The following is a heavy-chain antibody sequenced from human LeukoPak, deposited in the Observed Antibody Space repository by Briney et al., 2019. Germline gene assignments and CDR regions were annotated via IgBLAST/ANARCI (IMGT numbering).Heavy chain of an antibody. Sequence: QAGGSLSLSCAASGGSVSNTYMSWVRQPPGKGLEWVWEINRGDGGVSTYYAGSVKVRFTISRHNSKNTLYLQMSSLRADDTAVYFGARSAARLRYYYAMDVWGQGTTVTVCS. V-gene: IGHV3-53*04. D-gene: IGHD6-6*01. CDR3: ARSAARLRYYYAMDV. CDR1: GGSVSNTY. J-gene: IGHJ6*02. CDR2: INRGDGGVST.